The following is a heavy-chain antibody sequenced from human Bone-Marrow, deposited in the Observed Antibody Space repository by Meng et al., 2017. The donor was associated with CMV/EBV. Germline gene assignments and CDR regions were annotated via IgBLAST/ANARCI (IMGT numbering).Heavy chain of an antibody. CDR3: ARERNDAFDI. CDR2: IYYSGST. J-gene: IGHJ3*02. D-gene: IGHD1-1*01. CDR1: GVSVNNYY. V-gene: IGHV4-59*02. Sequence: GSLRLSCTVSGVSVNNYYWSWIRQPPGKGLEWIGYIYYSGSTNYNPFFKSRVTISVDASKNYFSLNLRSVTAADTAVYYCARERNDAFDIWGQGTMVTVSS.